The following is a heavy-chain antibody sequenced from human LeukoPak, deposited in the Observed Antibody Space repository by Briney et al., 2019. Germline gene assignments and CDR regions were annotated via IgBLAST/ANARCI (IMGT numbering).Heavy chain of an antibody. V-gene: IGHV1-46*01. CDR2: INPSGGST. CDR3: ARDPGDYSNYVLRISNYYYYYYMDV. CDR1: GYTFTSYY. J-gene: IGHJ6*03. D-gene: IGHD4-11*01. Sequence: GASVKVSCKASGYTFTSYYMHWVRQAPGQGLEWMGIINPSGGSTSYAQKFQGRVTMTRDMSTNTVYMELSSLRSEDTAVYYCARDPGDYSNYVLRISNYYYYYYMDVWGKGTTVTVSS.